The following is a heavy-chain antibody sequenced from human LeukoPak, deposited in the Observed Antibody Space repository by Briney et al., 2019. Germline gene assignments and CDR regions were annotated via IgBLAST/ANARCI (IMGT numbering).Heavy chain of an antibody. V-gene: IGHV1-69*04. CDR3: ARASADGDYYENDY. Sequence: SVKVSCKASGGTFSSYAISWVRQAPGQGLEWMGRIIPILGIANYAQKFQGRVTITADKSTSTAYMELSSLRSEDTAVYYCARASADGDYYENDYWGQGTLVTVSS. D-gene: IGHD4-17*01. J-gene: IGHJ4*02. CDR1: GGTFSSYA. CDR2: IIPILGIA.